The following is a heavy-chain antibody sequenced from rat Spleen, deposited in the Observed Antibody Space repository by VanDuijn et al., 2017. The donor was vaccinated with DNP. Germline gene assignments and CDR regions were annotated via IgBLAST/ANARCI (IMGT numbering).Heavy chain of an antibody. CDR2: INYDGSST. J-gene: IGHJ1*01. CDR3: ATDQGTITAPFDS. Sequence: EVQLVESGGGSVQPGRSLKLSCGASGFSFSDYNMAWVRQAPKKDLGWVATINYDGSSTYYRDSVKGRFTISRDNAKSTLYLQMDSLRSEDTATYYGATDQGTITAPFDSWGPGTMVTVSS. D-gene: IGHD1-2*01. V-gene: IGHV5-7*01. CDR1: GFSFSDYN.